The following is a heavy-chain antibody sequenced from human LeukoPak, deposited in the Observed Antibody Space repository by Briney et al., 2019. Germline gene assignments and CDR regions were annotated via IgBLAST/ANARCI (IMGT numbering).Heavy chain of an antibody. Sequence: GGSLRLSCAASGFTFSSYAMHWVRQAPGKGLEWVAVISYDGSNKYYADSVKGRFTISRDNSKNTLYLQMNSLRAEDTAVYYCARDSVVRGVTPTYTDYWGQGTLVTVSS. J-gene: IGHJ4*02. CDR1: GFTFSSYA. D-gene: IGHD3-10*01. CDR3: ARDSVVRGVTPTYTDY. CDR2: ISYDGSNK. V-gene: IGHV3-30-3*01.